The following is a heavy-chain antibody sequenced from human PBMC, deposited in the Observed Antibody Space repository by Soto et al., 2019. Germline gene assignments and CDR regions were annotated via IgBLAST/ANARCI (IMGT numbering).Heavy chain of an antibody. J-gene: IGHJ6*02. D-gene: IGHD1-26*01. Sequence: GGSLRLSXAASGFDFSSYGMHWVRQTPGKGLEWVAVLGFDGGGRYYADSVKGRFTISRDNSKKMLYLQMDSLRAEDTDLYYCAREPVGPDYAMDVWGQGTTVTVSS. V-gene: IGHV3-33*01. CDR2: LGFDGGGR. CDR1: GFDFSSYG. CDR3: AREPVGPDYAMDV.